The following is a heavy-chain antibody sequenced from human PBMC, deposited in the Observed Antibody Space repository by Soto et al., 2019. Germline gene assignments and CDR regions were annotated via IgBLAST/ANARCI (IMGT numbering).Heavy chain of an antibody. CDR1: GGSISSGGYY. CDR2: IYYSGST. D-gene: IGHD4-17*01. V-gene: IGHV4-39*01. J-gene: IGHJ4*02. CDR3: ARHIIYGDYASYFDY. Sequence: SETLSLTCTVSGGSISSGGYYWSWIRQHPGKGLEWIGYIYYSGSTYYNPSLKSRVTISVDTSKNQFSLKLNSVTAADTALFFFARHIIYGDYASYFDYWGQGALVSVSS.